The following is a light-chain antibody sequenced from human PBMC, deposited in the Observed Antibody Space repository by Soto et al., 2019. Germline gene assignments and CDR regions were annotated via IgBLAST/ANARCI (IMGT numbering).Light chain of an antibody. CDR1: QSVSSN. J-gene: IGKJ4*01. Sequence: EIVMTQSPATLSVSPGEGATLSCRASQSVSSNLAWYQQKPGQAPRLLIYAASPRATGIPARFRGSGSGTEFTLTITGLQSEDFAVYYCQQYNNCPPLTFGGGAKVEIK. CDR2: AAS. V-gene: IGKV3-15*01. CDR3: QQYNNCPPLT.